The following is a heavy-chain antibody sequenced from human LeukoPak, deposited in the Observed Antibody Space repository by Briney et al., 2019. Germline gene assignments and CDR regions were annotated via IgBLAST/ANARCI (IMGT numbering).Heavy chain of an antibody. V-gene: IGHV1-2*02. J-gene: IGHJ1*01. Sequence: VASVKVSCKASGYTFTGYYMHWVRQAPGQGLEWMGWISPNSGGTNYAQKFQGRVTMTRDTSISTAYMELRRLRSVDTAVYYCARVRDSSGTIYFQHWGQGTLVTVSS. D-gene: IGHD3-22*01. CDR3: ARVRDSSGTIYFQH. CDR2: ISPNSGGT. CDR1: GYTFTGYY.